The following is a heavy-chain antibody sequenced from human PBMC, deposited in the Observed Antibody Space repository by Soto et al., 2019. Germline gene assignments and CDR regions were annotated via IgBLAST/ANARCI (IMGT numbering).Heavy chain of an antibody. CDR3: ARIPVLLPHLTDINWFDP. Sequence: PSETLSLTCTVSGGSISSYYWSWIRQPPGKGLEWIGYIYYSGSTNYNPSLKSRVTISVDTSKNQFSLKLSSVTAADTAVYYCARIPVLLPHLTDINWFDPWGQGTLVTVSS. V-gene: IGHV4-59*01. D-gene: IGHD2-21*01. J-gene: IGHJ5*02. CDR1: GGSISSYY. CDR2: IYYSGST.